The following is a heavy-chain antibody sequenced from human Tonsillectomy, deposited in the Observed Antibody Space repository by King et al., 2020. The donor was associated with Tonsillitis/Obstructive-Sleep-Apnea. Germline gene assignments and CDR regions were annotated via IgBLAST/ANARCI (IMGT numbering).Heavy chain of an antibody. Sequence: QVQLVESGGGVVQPGRSLRLSCAASGFTFRSYAMHWVRQAPGKGLEWVAVISYDGSNEYYADSVKGRFTISRDNSKNKLYLQMNSLRAEDTAVYFCARAPFRLVPHYYYYYMDVWGKGTTVTVPS. J-gene: IGHJ6*03. CDR1: GFTFRSYA. D-gene: IGHD6-25*01. V-gene: IGHV3-30*04. CDR3: ARAPFRLVPHYYYYYMDV. CDR2: ISYDGSNE.